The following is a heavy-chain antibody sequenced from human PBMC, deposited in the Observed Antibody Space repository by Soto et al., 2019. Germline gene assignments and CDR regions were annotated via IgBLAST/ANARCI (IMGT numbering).Heavy chain of an antibody. CDR3: LRAAYSGYDILDD. Sequence: GGSLRLSCAASGFTFSSYAMHWVRQAPGKGLEWVAVISYDGSNKYYADSVKGRFTISRDNSKNTLYLQMNSLRAEDTAVYYCLRAAYSGYDILDDWGQGTLVTVSS. CDR1: GFTFSSYA. CDR2: ISYDGSNK. D-gene: IGHD5-12*01. V-gene: IGHV3-30-3*01. J-gene: IGHJ4*02.